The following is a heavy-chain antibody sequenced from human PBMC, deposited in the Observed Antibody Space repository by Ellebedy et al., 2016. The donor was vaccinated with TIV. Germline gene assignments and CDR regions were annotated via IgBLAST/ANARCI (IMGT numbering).Heavy chain of an antibody. CDR1: GYTFTSYY. V-gene: IGHV1-46*01. D-gene: IGHD3-10*01. J-gene: IGHJ4*02. CDR2: INPGDSGA. Sequence: AASVKVSCKASGYTFTSYYMHWVRQAPGRGLEWMGIINPGDSGASYAQKFQGRVTMTRDTSTSTVYMELSSLRSEDTAIYYCARADEGDPLDYWGQGTLVTVSS. CDR3: ARADEGDPLDY.